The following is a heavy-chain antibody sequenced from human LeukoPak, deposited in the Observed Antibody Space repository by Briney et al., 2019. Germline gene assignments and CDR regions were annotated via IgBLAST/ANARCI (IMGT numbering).Heavy chain of an antibody. CDR3: ARDLGVMVRAFDI. CDR2: IYYSGVT. J-gene: IGHJ3*02. Sequence: SETLSLTCSVSGGSISSYYWSWIRQPPGKGLEWIGHIYYSGVTSYNPSLKSRVTISVDTSKNQISLKLSSVTAADTAVYYCARDLGVMVRAFDIWGQGTMVTVSS. D-gene: IGHD5-18*01. V-gene: IGHV4-59*01. CDR1: GGSISSYY.